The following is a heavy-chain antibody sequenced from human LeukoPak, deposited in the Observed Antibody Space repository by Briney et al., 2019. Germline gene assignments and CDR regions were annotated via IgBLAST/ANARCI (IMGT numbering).Heavy chain of an antibody. D-gene: IGHD3-3*01. Sequence: GGSLRLSCAASGFTFSSYAMHWVRQAPGKGLEWVSAISGSGGSTYYADSVKGRFTISRDNSKNTLYLQMNSLRAEDTAVYYCAFGVTTRNRPYNFDYWGQGTLVTVSS. J-gene: IGHJ4*02. CDR3: AFGVTTRNRPYNFDY. V-gene: IGHV3-23*01. CDR2: ISGSGGST. CDR1: GFTFSSYA.